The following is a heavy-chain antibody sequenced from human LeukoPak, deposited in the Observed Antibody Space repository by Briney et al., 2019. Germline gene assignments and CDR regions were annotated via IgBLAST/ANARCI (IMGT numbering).Heavy chain of an antibody. CDR1: GYTFTSYG. J-gene: IGHJ4*02. V-gene: IGHV1-18*01. CDR2: ISAYTGNT. Sequence: GASVKVSCKASGYTFTSYGISWVRQAPGQGLEWMGWISAYTGNTNYAQMFQGRVTMTTDTSTSTAYMELRSLRSDDTAVYYCAREVSATARYYFDYWGQGSLVTVYS. CDR3: AREVSATARYYFDY. D-gene: IGHD1-1*01.